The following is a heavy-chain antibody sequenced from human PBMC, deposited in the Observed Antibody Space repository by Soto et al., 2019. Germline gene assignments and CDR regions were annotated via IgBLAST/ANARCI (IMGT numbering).Heavy chain of an antibody. Sequence: PSETLSLTCTVSGGSITSDYSCWSWIRQPPGTGLEWIGEINHSGSTNYNPSLKSRVTISVDISKSQFSLRLTSVTAADTAVYYCARYNAASGTYYFDFWGQGALVTVSS. CDR1: GGSITSDYSC. J-gene: IGHJ4*02. D-gene: IGHD6-13*01. V-gene: IGHV4-34*01. CDR3: ARYNAASGTYYFDF. CDR2: INHSGST.